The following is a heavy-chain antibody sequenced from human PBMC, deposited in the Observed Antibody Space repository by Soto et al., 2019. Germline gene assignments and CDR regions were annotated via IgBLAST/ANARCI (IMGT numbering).Heavy chain of an antibody. Sequence: SETLSLTCTVSGGSISSYYWSWIRQPPGKGLEWIGYIYYSGSTNYNPSLKSRVTISVDTSKNQFSLKLSSVTAADTAVYYCARHGLADNYGSGSYSKYVAFDIWGQGTMVTVSS. V-gene: IGHV4-59*08. CDR1: GGSISSYY. CDR3: ARHGLADNYGSGSYSKYVAFDI. D-gene: IGHD3-10*01. J-gene: IGHJ3*02. CDR2: IYYSGST.